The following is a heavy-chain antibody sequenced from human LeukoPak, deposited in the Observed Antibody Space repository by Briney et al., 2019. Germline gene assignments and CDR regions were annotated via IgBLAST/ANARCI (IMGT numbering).Heavy chain of an antibody. CDR1: GGSISSYY. CDR3: ARGVGYSSGRYREYYFDY. Sequence: SETLSLTCTVSGGSISSYYWSWIRQPAGKGLEWIGRIYTSGSTNYNPSLKSRVTMSVDTSKNQFSLKLSSVTAADTAVYYCARGVGYSSGRYREYYFDYWGQGTLVTVSS. D-gene: IGHD6-19*01. V-gene: IGHV4-4*07. J-gene: IGHJ4*02. CDR2: IYTSGST.